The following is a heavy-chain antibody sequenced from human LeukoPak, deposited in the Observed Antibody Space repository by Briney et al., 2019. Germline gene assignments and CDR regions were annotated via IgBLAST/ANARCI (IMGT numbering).Heavy chain of an antibody. V-gene: IGHV3-30*18. CDR3: AKDLFLWYFDL. Sequence: GGSLRLSCAASGFTFSSYGMHWVRQAPGKGLEWVAVISYDGSNKYYADSAKGRFTISRDNSKNTLYLQMNSLRAEDTAVYYCAKDLFLWYFDLWGHGTLVTVSS. CDR2: ISYDGSNK. CDR1: GFTFSSYG. D-gene: IGHD2-21*01. J-gene: IGHJ2*01.